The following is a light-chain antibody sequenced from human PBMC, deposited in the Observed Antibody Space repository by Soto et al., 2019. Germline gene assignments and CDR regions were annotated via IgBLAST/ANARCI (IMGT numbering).Light chain of an antibody. Sequence: DIVMTQSPLSLPVTPGEPASISCRSSQSLLHSNGYNYLDWYLQKPGQSPQLLIYLGSNRASGVPDRFSGSGSGKDFTLKISRVEAEDVGVYYCMQALPTLTFGGGTKVEIK. CDR1: QSLLHSNGYNY. J-gene: IGKJ4*01. CDR2: LGS. CDR3: MQALPTLT. V-gene: IGKV2-28*01.